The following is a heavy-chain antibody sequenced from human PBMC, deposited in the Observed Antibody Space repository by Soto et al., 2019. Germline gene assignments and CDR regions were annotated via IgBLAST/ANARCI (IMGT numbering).Heavy chain of an antibody. V-gene: IGHV3-30-3*01. CDR1: GFTFSSYA. D-gene: IGHD5-12*01. J-gene: IGHJ5*02. Sequence: ESGGGVVQPGRSLRLSCAASGFTFSSYAMHWVRQAPGKGLEWVAVISYDGSNKYYADSVKGRFTISRDNSKNTLYLQMNSLRAEDTAVYYCAREERDGYNDVWFDPWGQGTLVTVSS. CDR2: ISYDGSNK. CDR3: AREERDGYNDVWFDP.